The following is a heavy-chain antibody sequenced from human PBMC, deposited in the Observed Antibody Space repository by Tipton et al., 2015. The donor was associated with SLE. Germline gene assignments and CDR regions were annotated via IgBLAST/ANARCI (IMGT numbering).Heavy chain of an antibody. CDR1: GGSISSGSYY. Sequence: TLSLTCTVSGGSISSGSYYWSWIRQPARKGLEWIGRIYTSGSTNYNPSLKSRVTISVDTSKNQFSLKLSSVTAADTAVYYCAREFSRYFDYWGQGTLVTVSS. D-gene: IGHD2-8*01. CDR2: IYTSGST. V-gene: IGHV4-61*02. CDR3: AREFSRYFDY. J-gene: IGHJ4*02.